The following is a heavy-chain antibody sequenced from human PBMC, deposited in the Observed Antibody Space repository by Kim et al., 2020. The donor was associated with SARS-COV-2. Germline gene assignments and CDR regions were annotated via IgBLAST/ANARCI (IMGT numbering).Heavy chain of an antibody. Sequence: YYADSVKGRFTISRDNAKDSLYLQMNSLRDEDTAVYYCARPDVLYYYGMDVWGQGTTVTVSS. V-gene: IGHV3-48*02. J-gene: IGHJ6*02. CDR3: ARPDVLYYYGMDV.